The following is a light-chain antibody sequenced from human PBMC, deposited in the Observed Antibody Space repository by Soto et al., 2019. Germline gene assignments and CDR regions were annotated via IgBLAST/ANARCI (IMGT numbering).Light chain of an antibody. Sequence: EIVLTQSPGTLSLSPGERATLSCRASQSVSSSYLAWYQQKPGQAPRLLIYGASSRATGIPDRFSGSGSGTDFTLTISRLEPEDFAVYYCQQYRRSPVYPFGXGPKVDIK. CDR2: GAS. CDR1: QSVSSSY. V-gene: IGKV3-20*01. CDR3: QQYRRSPVYP. J-gene: IGKJ2*01.